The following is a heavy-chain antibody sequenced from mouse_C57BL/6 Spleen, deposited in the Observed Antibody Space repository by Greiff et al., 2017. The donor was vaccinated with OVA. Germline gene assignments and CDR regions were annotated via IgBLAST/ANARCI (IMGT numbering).Heavy chain of an antibody. D-gene: IGHD1-1*01. Sequence: VQLQQSGPELVKPGASVKISCKASGYTFTDYYMNWVKQSHGKSLEWIGDINPNNGGTSYNQKFKGKATLTVDKSSSTAYMELRSLTSEDSAVYYCARKTFTTTVVAPYWYFDVWGTGTTVTVSS. J-gene: IGHJ1*03. CDR3: ARKTFTTTVVAPYWYFDV. CDR2: INPNNGGT. CDR1: GYTFTDYY. V-gene: IGHV1-26*01.